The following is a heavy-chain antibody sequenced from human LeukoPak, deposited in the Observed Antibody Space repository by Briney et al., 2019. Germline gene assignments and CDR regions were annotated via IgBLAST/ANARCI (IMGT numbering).Heavy chain of an antibody. D-gene: IGHD3-22*01. CDR2: IRYDGSNK. Sequence: GGSLRLSCAAPGFTFSSYGMHWVRQAPGKGLEWVAVIRYDGSNKYYADSVKGRFTISRDNSKNTLYLQMNSLRAEDTAVYYCAKDSEYYYDSSGYYSPDYWGQGTLVTVSS. CDR1: GFTFSSYG. CDR3: AKDSEYYYDSSGYYSPDY. V-gene: IGHV3-30*02. J-gene: IGHJ4*02.